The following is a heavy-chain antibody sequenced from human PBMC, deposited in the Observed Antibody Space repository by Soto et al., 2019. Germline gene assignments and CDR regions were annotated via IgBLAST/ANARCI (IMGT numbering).Heavy chain of an antibody. CDR1: GGSFSGYY. J-gene: IGHJ6*02. D-gene: IGHD1-20*01. V-gene: IGHV4-34*01. Sequence: QVQLQQWGAGLLKPSETLSLTCAVYGGSFSGYYWSWIRQPPGKGLEWIGEINHSGSTNYNPSLKGPVTISLDTSKNQFSLKLSSVTAAVTAVYYCARGGFNWNDDYYGMDVWGQGTTVTVSS. CDR2: INHSGST. CDR3: ARGGFNWNDDYYGMDV.